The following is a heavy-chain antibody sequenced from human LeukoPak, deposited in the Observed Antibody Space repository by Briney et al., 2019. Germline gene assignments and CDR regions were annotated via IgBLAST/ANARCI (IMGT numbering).Heavy chain of an antibody. Sequence: PGRSLRLSCAASGFTFSSYGMHWVRQAPGKGLEWVAVISYDGSNKYYADSVKGRFTISRDNSKNTLYLQMNSLRAEDTAVYYCAKEEVRAVALCYYYGMDVWGQGTTVTVSS. CDR2: ISYDGSNK. J-gene: IGHJ6*02. CDR1: GFTFSSYG. V-gene: IGHV3-30*18. D-gene: IGHD6-19*01. CDR3: AKEEVRAVALCYYYGMDV.